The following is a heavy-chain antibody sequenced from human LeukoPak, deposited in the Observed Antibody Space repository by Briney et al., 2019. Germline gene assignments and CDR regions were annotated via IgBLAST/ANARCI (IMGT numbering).Heavy chain of an antibody. CDR3: ARFTAPYYDFWSGYYGNWFDP. J-gene: IGHJ5*02. CDR2: TSCSGGST. CDR1: GFTFSSYA. D-gene: IGHD3-3*01. V-gene: IGHV3-23*01. Sequence: LSGGSLRLSCAASGFTFSSYAMSWVRQAPGKGLEWVSATSCSGGSTYYADSVKGRFTISRDNSNNMLYLQMNSLTAEDTAVYDCARFTAPYYDFWSGYYGNWFDPWGQGTRVTVSS.